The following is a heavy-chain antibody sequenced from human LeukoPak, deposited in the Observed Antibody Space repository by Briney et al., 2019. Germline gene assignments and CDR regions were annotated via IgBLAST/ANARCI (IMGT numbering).Heavy chain of an antibody. D-gene: IGHD3-10*01. CDR1: GFTFSYYS. Sequence: GGSLTLSCAAYGFTFSYYSMNWVRQAPGKGLEWVAFIGNSSSNIYYADSVKGRFTISRDNAKHSLFLQMNSLRAEDTAVYYCARDLSTYYGSARDFDIWGQGTMVTVSS. CDR3: ARDLSTYYGSARDFDI. J-gene: IGHJ3*02. CDR2: IGNSSSNI. V-gene: IGHV3-21*01.